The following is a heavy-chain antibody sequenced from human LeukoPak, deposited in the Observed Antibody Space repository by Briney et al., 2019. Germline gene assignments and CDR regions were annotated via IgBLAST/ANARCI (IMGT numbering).Heavy chain of an antibody. CDR2: ISSSSSYI. J-gene: IGHJ6*03. CDR1: GFTFSSYS. CDR3: ARELEGSGYSYYYYYYMDV. Sequence: GGSLRPSCAASGFTFSSYSMNWVRQTPGKGLEWVSSISSSSSYIYYADSVKGRFTISRDNAKNSLYLQMNSLRAEDTAVYYCARELEGSGYSYYYYYYMDVWGKGTTVTVSS. V-gene: IGHV3-21*01. D-gene: IGHD3-3*01.